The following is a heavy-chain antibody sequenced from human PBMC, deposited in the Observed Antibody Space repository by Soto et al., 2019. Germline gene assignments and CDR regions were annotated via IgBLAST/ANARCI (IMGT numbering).Heavy chain of an antibody. J-gene: IGHJ3*02. Sequence: GGSLILSCAASGFTFSSYAMSWVRQAPGKGLEWVSTINDSGGSTYYADSVKGRFTISRDNSKNTLYLQMNSLRAEDTALYYCARTAAEDAFDVFDIWGQGTMVTVSS. D-gene: IGHD6-13*01. CDR1: GFTFSSYA. CDR3: ARTAAEDAFDVFDI. CDR2: INDSGGST. V-gene: IGHV3-23*01.